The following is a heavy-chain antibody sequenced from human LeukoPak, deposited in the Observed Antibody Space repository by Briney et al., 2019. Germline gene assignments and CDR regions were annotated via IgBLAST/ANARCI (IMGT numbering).Heavy chain of an antibody. CDR3: ARVLRYCSGGNCYSGGLGYMDV. J-gene: IGHJ6*03. CDR1: GFTFSDYN. Sequence: PGGSPRLSCAASGFTFSDYNMRWIRQAPGKGLEWVSSISRSGSTKYYADSVKGRFTISRDNAKNSLFLQMNSLRAEDTAVYYCARVLRYCSGGNCYSGGLGYMDVWGKGTTVTISS. D-gene: IGHD2-15*01. V-gene: IGHV3-11*01. CDR2: ISRSGSTK.